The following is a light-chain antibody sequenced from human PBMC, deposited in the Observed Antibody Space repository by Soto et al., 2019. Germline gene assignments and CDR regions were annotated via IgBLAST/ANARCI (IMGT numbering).Light chain of an antibody. CDR1: SSNIGGNS. V-gene: IGLV1-51*01. CDR2: DDN. J-gene: IGLJ1*01. CDR3: GSWDSSLSVYV. Sequence: QSVLTEPPSVCAAPGEKVTISCTGSSSNIGGNSVSWYQQLPGTAPKLLIYDDNKRPSGIPDRFSGSKSGTSATLGITGFQTGDEADYYCGSWDSSLSVYVFGTGTKVTVL.